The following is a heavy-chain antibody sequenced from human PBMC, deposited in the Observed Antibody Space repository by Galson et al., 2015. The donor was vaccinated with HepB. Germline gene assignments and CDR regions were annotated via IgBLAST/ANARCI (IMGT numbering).Heavy chain of an antibody. CDR3: AKGEGQWQVPPFDY. J-gene: IGHJ4*02. V-gene: IGHV3-30*18. CDR1: GFTFSSYG. Sequence: SVRLSCAASGFTFSSYGMHWVRQAPGKGLEWVAVISYDGSNKYYADSVKGRFTISRDNSKNTLYLQMNSLRAEDTAVYYCAKGEGQWQVPPFDYWGQGTLVTVSS. CDR2: ISYDGSNK. D-gene: IGHD6-19*01.